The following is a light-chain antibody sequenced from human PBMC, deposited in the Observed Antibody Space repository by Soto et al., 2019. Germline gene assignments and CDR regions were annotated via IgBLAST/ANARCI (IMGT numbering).Light chain of an antibody. V-gene: IGKV1-9*01. Sequence: IHLTQSPSSLYAYVGYLFTIPCRASQAISSHLAWYQQKPGKAPKLPVYVASTLQSGVPSRFSGSGSWTDFSLSSNSLQPEDFATYYCQQLNSYRLTFGGGTKVDIK. CDR2: VAS. J-gene: IGKJ4*01. CDR1: QAISSH. CDR3: QQLNSYRLT.